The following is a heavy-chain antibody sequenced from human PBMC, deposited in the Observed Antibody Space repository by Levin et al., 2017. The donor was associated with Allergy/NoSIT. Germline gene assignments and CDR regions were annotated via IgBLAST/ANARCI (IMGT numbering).Heavy chain of an antibody. D-gene: IGHD1-14*01. CDR2: ISSSGGNT. CDR3: AKDAGTH. V-gene: IGHV3-23*01. CDR1: GFTFSSNA. Sequence: GGSLRLSCAASGFTFSSNAMSWVRQAPGKGLEWVSHISSSGGNTYYADSVKGRFSMSRDNSKNTLYLQMNSLRAEDTAIYYCAKDAGTHWGQGTLVTVSS. J-gene: IGHJ4*02.